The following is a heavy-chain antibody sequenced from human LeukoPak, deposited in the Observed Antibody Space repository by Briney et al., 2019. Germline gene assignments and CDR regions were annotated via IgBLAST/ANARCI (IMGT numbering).Heavy chain of an antibody. D-gene: IGHD1-26*01. CDR2: IIPIFGTA. V-gene: IGHV1-69*05. CDR1: GGTFSSYA. J-gene: IGHJ6*03. Sequence: SVKVSCKAAGGTFSSYAISWVRQAPGQGLEWMGGIIPIFGTANYAQKFQGRVTITTDESTSTAYMELSSLRSEDTAVYYCARESRASYYLDYYYYYYMDVWGKGTTVTVSS. CDR3: ARESRASYYLDYYYYYYMDV.